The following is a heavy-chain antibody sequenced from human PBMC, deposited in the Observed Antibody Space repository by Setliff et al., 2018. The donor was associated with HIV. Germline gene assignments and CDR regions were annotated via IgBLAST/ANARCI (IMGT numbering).Heavy chain of an antibody. D-gene: IGHD3-10*01. CDR1: GFTFSGYA. V-gene: IGHV3-30-3*01. J-gene: IGHJ4*02. CDR2: ISYDGVNA. Sequence: GGSLRLSCAVSGFTFSGYALHWVRQAPGKGLVWVAVISYDGVNAYYAESVEGRFTVSRDNSKNTLSLQMNSLRLEDTAVYYCAREGGSPRYFDYWGQGTLVTVSS. CDR3: AREGGSPRYFDY.